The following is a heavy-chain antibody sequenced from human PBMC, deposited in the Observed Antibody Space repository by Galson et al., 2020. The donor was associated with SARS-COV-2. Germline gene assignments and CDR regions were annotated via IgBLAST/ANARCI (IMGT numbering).Heavy chain of an antibody. D-gene: IGHD6-19*01. V-gene: IGHV5-51*01. J-gene: IGHJ6*02. Sequence: GESLKISCKASGYSFSTFYIAWVRQMPGKGLEWLGSIYPDDSATYYSPSFQGQVTISADKSVRIAYLPWNSLKTSDAAMYYCARGYSRGGDYYYSGMDVWGQGTTVTVSS. CDR2: IYPDDSAT. CDR1: GYSFSTFY. CDR3: ARGYSRGGDYYYSGMDV.